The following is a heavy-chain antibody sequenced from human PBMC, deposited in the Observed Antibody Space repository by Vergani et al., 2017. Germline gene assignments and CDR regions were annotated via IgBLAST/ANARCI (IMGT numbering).Heavy chain of an antibody. J-gene: IGHJ1*01. Sequence: QVHLVESGGGVVQPGRSLRLSCVVSGFTSSYYGMHWVRQAPGKGLEWVAVISYDGTQKYYADSVKCRFPISRDKSKSTLYLQMNSLRTEDTAVYYCATKSCGTPGCQIGYFREWVQGTLVTVSS. V-gene: IGHV3-30*03. CDR2: ISYDGTQK. CDR1: GFTSSYYG. D-gene: IGHD1-1*01. CDR3: ATKSCGTPGCQIGYFRE.